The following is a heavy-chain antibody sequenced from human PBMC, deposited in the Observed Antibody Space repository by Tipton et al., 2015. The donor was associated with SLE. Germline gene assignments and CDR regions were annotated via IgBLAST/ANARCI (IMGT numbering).Heavy chain of an antibody. CDR2: VSYTGST. V-gene: IGHV4-38-2*02. CDR3: ARDHRIAAADRGGAFDI. CDR1: GYSISRGYY. D-gene: IGHD6-13*01. J-gene: IGHJ3*02. Sequence: TLSLTCAVSGYSISRGYYWGWTRQPPGKGLEWIGDVSYTGSTNYNPSLKSRVTISLGTSKNQFSLKLSSVTAADTAVYYCARDHRIAAADRGGAFDIWGQGTMVTVSS.